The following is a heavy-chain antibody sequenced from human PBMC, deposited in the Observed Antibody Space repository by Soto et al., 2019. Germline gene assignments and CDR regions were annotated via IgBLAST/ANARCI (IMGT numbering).Heavy chain of an antibody. V-gene: IGHV3-23*01. CDR3: ATRHLSFCSGGTCNPFDF. CDR2: ISVSGDYT. D-gene: IGHD2-15*01. J-gene: IGHJ4*02. CDR1: GFTFSTYA. Sequence: GGSLRLSCAASGFTFSTYAMNWVRQAPGKGLEWVSTISVSGDYTYYADSVKGRFTISRDNSKNAQYLQMNSLRADDTAMYYCATRHLSFCSGGTCNPFDFWGQGALVTVS.